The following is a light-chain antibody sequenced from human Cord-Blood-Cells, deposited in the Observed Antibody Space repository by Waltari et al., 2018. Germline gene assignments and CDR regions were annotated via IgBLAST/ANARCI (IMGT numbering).Light chain of an antibody. CDR2: EVS. V-gene: IGLV2-14*01. CDR3: SSYTSSSTLDV. CDR1: SSDAGGYNY. J-gene: IGLJ1*01. Sequence: QSALTQPASVSGSPGQSITISCTGTSSDAGGYNYVSWYQQQPGKAPKLMIYEVSNRPSGVSNRFSGSKSGNTASLTISGLQAEDEADYYCSSYTSSSTLDVFGTGTKVTVL.